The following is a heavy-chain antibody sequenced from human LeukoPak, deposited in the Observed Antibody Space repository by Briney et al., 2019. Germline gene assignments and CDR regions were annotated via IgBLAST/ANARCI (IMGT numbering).Heavy chain of an antibody. CDR1: GLTFRNYG. CDR2: IYYDGSDQ. Sequence: GTSLRLSCAASGLTFRNYGMNWVRQAPGKGLEWLAMIYYDGSDQSYADSVRGRFTISRDNSKNMLYLQLSSLRAEDSAMYFCATHRGDYHYMDVWGKGTTVSVAS. D-gene: IGHD3-10*01. CDR3: ATHRGDYHYMDV. J-gene: IGHJ6*03. V-gene: IGHV3-33*01.